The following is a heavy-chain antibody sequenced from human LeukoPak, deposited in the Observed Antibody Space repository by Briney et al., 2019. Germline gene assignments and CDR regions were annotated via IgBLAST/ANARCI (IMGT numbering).Heavy chain of an antibody. CDR3: ARGGIAAAGNLNWFDP. J-gene: IGHJ5*02. Sequence: SETLSLTCTVSGGSIGSGDYYWSWIRQPPGKGLEWIGYIYYSGSTFYNPSLQSRVIISVDTSKNQFSLKLSSVTAADTAVYYCARGGIAAAGNLNWFDPWGQGTLVTVSS. D-gene: IGHD6-13*01. V-gene: IGHV4-30-4*01. CDR2: IYYSGST. CDR1: GGSIGSGDYY.